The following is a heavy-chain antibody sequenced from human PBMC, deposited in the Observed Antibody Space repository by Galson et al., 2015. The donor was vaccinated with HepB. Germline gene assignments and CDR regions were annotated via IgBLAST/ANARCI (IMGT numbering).Heavy chain of an antibody. D-gene: IGHD2-2*01. CDR3: ARAYCSSTSCYLDFDY. V-gene: IGHV1-3*01. J-gene: IGHJ4*02. Sequence: SVKVSCKASGYTFTSYAMHWVRQAPGQRLEWMGWINAGNGNTKYSQKFQGRVTITRDTSASTAYMELSSLRSEDTAVYYCARAYCSSTSCYLDFDYWGQGTLVTVSS. CDR1: GYTFTSYA. CDR2: INAGNGNT.